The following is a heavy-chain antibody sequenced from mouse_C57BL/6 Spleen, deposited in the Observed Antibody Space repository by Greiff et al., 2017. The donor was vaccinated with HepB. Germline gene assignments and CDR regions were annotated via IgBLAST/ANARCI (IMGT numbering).Heavy chain of an antibody. D-gene: IGHD1-1*01. V-gene: IGHV2-9-1*01. J-gene: IGHJ3*01. CDR3: ARTTVVATRAWFAY. CDR2: IWTGGGT. Sequence: VKLVESGPGLVAPSQSLSITCTVSGFSLTSYAISWVRQPPGKGLEWLGVIWTGGGTNYNSALKSRLSISKDNSKSQVFLKMNSLQTDDTARYYCARTTVVATRAWFAYWGQGTLVTVSA. CDR1: GFSLTSYA.